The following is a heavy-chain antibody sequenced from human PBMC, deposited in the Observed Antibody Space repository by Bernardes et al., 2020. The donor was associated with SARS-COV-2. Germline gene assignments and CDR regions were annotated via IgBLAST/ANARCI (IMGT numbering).Heavy chain of an antibody. Sequence: GGSLRLSCAASGFTFSSYGMHWVRQAPGKGLEWVAVISYDGSNKYYADSVKGRFTISRDNSKNTLYLQMNSLRAEDTAVYYCAKDSPRITMVRGARSSTDYYYGMDVWGQGTTVTVSS. D-gene: IGHD3-10*01. CDR2: ISYDGSNK. CDR1: GFTFSSYG. J-gene: IGHJ6*02. V-gene: IGHV3-30*18. CDR3: AKDSPRITMVRGARSSTDYYYGMDV.